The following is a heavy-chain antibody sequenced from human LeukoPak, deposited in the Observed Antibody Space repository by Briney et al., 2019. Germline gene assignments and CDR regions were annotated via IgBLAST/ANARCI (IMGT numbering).Heavy chain of an antibody. CDR3: ASLTGGYSSSWYSAHY. Sequence: PSETLSLTCTVSGGSISSYYWSWIRQPPGKGLEWIGYIYHGGSTSYNPSLKSRVTISLDTYNNQFSTRLSSVTAADTAVYYCASLTGGYSSSWYSAHYWGQGTLVTVSS. CDR2: IYHGGST. CDR1: GGSISSYY. V-gene: IGHV4-59*01. J-gene: IGHJ4*02. D-gene: IGHD6-13*01.